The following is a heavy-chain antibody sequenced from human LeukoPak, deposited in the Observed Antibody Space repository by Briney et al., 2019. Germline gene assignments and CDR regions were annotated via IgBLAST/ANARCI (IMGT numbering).Heavy chain of an antibody. J-gene: IGHJ3*02. CDR2: IYYSGST. CDR1: GGSINSSSYY. Sequence: PSETLSLTCTVSGGSINSSSYYWSWIRQPPGKGLEWIGYIYYSGSTNYNPSLKSRVTISVDTPKNQFSLKLSSVTAADTAVYYCASPGTGIWGQGTMVTVSS. CDR3: ASPGTGI. V-gene: IGHV4-61*01.